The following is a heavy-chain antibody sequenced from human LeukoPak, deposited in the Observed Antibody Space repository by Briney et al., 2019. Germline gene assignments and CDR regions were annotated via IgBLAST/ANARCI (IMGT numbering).Heavy chain of an antibody. CDR2: INPSGDFT. V-gene: IGHV1-46*04. CDR1: GFVFTAHW. Sequence: ASVKVSCKASGFVFTAHWMHWVRQAPGQGHEWMGVINPSGDFTMYTQKLQGRVTMTRDTSTSTVYMELSSLRSEDTAVYYCARDREYSSSWSYYFDYWGQGTLVTVSS. CDR3: ARDREYSSSWSYYFDY. J-gene: IGHJ4*02. D-gene: IGHD6-13*01.